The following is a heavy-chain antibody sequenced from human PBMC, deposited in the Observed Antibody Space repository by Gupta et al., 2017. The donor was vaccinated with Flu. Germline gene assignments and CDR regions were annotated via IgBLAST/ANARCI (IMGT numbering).Heavy chain of an antibody. CDR3: ARDGAGDCSGGSCYSWFDP. Sequence: GRVTISRDNAKNMLYLQMNSLRAEDTAVYYCARDGAGDCSGGSCYSWFDPWGQGTLVTVSS. D-gene: IGHD2-15*01. J-gene: IGHJ5*02. V-gene: IGHV3-74*01.